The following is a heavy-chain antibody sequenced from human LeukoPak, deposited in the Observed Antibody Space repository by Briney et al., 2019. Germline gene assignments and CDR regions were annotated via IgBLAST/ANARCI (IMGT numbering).Heavy chain of an antibody. CDR3: ARETRSLVIGAAAGPWNY. Sequence: GASVKVSCKASGYTFTGYYMHWVRQAPGQGLEWMGWINPNSGGTNYAQKFQGWVTMTRDTSTSTVYMELSSLRSEDTAVYYCARETRSLVIGAAAGPWNYWGQGTLVTVSS. V-gene: IGHV1-2*04. CDR1: GYTFTGYY. J-gene: IGHJ4*02. D-gene: IGHD6-13*01. CDR2: INPNSGGT.